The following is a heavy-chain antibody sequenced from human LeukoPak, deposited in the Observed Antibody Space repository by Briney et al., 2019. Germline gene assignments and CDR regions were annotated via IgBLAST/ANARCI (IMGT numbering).Heavy chain of an antibody. V-gene: IGHV4-59*01. Sequence: PSETLSLTCTVSRGSIISYYWSWIRQSPGKGLEWIGYVFHTGSTNYNPSLRSRVTMSVDMSRSQFSLEVRSVTAADTGVYFCARGNIAVTGPGVFYYYGMDVWGQGTTVTVSS. CDR1: RGSIISYY. D-gene: IGHD6-19*01. J-gene: IGHJ6*02. CDR2: VFHTGST. CDR3: ARGNIAVTGPGVFYYYGMDV.